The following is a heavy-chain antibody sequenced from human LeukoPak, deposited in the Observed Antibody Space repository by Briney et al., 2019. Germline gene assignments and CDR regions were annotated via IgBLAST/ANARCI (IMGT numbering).Heavy chain of an antibody. J-gene: IGHJ6*03. V-gene: IGHV1-69*05. CDR3: ARGGGFDFWADYYYYMDV. Sequence: SVKVSCKASGGTFSSYAISWVRHAPAQGVEWMGGIIPIFGTANYAQKFQGRVTITTDESQSTAYMELSSLRSADTAVYYCARGGGFDFWADYYYYMDVWGKGPRSPSP. D-gene: IGHD3/OR15-3a*01. CDR1: GGTFSSYA. CDR2: IIPIFGTA.